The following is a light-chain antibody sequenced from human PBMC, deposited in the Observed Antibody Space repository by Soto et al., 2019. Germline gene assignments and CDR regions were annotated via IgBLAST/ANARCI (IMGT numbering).Light chain of an antibody. CDR1: NSDVGGYNY. CDR3: SSYTSIGTLYG. V-gene: IGLV2-14*01. Sequence: QSVLTQPASVSGSPGQSITISFTGTNSDVGGYNYVSWYQQHPGKAPELMIYEVSHRPSGVSNRFSGSKSDNTASLTISGLQAEDEADSYCSSYTSIGTLYGSAARTKVXVL. J-gene: IGLJ1*01. CDR2: EVS.